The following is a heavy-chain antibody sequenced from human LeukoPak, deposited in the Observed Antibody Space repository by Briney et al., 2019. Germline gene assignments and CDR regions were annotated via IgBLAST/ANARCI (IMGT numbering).Heavy chain of an antibody. D-gene: IGHD2-15*01. CDR2: IRNDGSII. Sequence: GGSLRLSCAASGFTFSSYGMHWIRQAPGKGLEWVAFIRNDGSIIYNADSVRGRFTISRDNSKNTLYLQMNSLRADDTAVYYCAKGLRGSPLDYWGQGTLVTVSS. CDR1: GFTFSSYG. CDR3: AKGLRGSPLDY. V-gene: IGHV3-30*02. J-gene: IGHJ4*02.